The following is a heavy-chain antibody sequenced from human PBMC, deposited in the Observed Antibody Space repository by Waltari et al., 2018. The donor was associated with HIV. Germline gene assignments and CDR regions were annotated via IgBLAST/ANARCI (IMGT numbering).Heavy chain of an antibody. CDR3: ARRAFQGGSLTD. CDR1: GFTFADYA. CDR2: VSVNSVVI. D-gene: IGHD3-16*01. V-gene: IGHV3-9*01. Sequence: EVKLVESGGGLVQPGRSLRLSCEVSGFTFADYAMHWVRQAPGKGRGWVASVSVNSVVIGYADSVKGRFTISRDNAKNSLYWQMNRLRSEDTAFYYCARRAFQGGSLTDWGQGTLVTVSS. J-gene: IGHJ4*02.